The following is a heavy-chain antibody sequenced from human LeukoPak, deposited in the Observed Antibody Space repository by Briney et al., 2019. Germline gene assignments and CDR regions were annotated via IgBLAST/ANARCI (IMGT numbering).Heavy chain of an antibody. CDR2: VYYSGNT. Sequence: PSETLSLTCTVSGDSISSSSYFWGWIRQPPGKGLEWIASVYYSGNTYYNPSLKSRFTISVDTSKNQFSLKLSSVTAADTAVYYCARDESSGHFDYWGQGTLVTVSS. J-gene: IGHJ4*02. CDR1: GDSISSSSYF. D-gene: IGHD5-12*01. CDR3: ARDESSGHFDY. V-gene: IGHV4-39*07.